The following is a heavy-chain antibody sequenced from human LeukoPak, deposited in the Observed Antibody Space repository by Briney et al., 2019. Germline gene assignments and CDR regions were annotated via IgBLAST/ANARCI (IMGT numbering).Heavy chain of an antibody. V-gene: IGHV1-2*02. Sequence: ASVKVSCKASGYTFTGYYMHWVRQAPGQGFEWMGWINPNSGGTNYAQKFQGRVTMTRDTSISTAYMELSRLRSDDTAVYYCARDRGSSGWNYYYGMDVWGQGTTVTVSS. CDR3: ARDRGSSGWNYYYGMDV. CDR2: INPNSGGT. CDR1: GYTFTGYY. J-gene: IGHJ6*02. D-gene: IGHD6-19*01.